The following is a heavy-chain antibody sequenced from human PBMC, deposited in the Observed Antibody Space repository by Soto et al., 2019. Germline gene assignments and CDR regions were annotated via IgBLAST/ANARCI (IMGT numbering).Heavy chain of an antibody. CDR2: MQPSTGRT. CDR1: GYSFTSLD. CDR3: ARGVSAGVDY. V-gene: IGHV1-8*01. Sequence: QVQRVQSWAEVREPGASVKVSCKASGYSFTSLDINWVRQTAGQGLEWMGWMQPSTGRTGYAQKFQGRVTITRDTSINTAYMELTTLTSDDTACYYCARGVSAGVDYWGQGTKVTVSS. D-gene: IGHD1-26*01. J-gene: IGHJ4*02.